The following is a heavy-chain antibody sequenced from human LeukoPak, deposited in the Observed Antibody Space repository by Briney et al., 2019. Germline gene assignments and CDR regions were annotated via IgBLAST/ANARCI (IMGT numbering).Heavy chain of an antibody. V-gene: IGHV1-69*04. J-gene: IGHJ6*02. CDR2: IIPILGIA. CDR3: ARTPEGYCSSTSCQPTDYYYYNGMDA. CDR1: GGTFSSYA. Sequence: GSSVKVSCKASGGTFSSYAISWVRQAPGQGLEWMGRIIPILGIANYAQKFQGRVTITADKSTSTAYMELSSLRSEDTAVYYCARTPEGYCSSTSCQPTDYYYYNGMDAWGQGTTVTVSS. D-gene: IGHD2-2*01.